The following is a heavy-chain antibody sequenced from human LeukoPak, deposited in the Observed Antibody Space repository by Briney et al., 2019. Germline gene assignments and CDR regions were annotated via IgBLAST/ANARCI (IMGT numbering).Heavy chain of an antibody. J-gene: IGHJ6*03. D-gene: IGHD3-10*01. CDR2: ISGSGGST. CDR1: GFTFSSYG. Sequence: GGSLRLSCAASGFTFSSYGMSWVRQAPGKGLEWVSAISGSGGSTYYADSVKGRFTISRDNSKNTLYLQMNSLRAEDTAVYYCAKGGNTMVRGVYYYYYMDVWGKGTTVTISS. CDR3: AKGGNTMVRGVYYYYYMDV. V-gene: IGHV3-23*01.